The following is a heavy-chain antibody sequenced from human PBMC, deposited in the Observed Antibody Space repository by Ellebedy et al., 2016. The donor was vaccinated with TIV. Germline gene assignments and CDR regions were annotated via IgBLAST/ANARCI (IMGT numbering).Heavy chain of an antibody. J-gene: IGHJ4*02. CDR1: GGSINSDNY. D-gene: IGHD6-19*01. Sequence: MPSETLSLTCGVSGGSINSDNYWSWVRQHPGKGLEWIGFIYYSGSTYYNPSLRSRVTMSVDTSKNQFSLNLTSVTAADTAVYYCARGSGWYDPFDLWGQGTLVTVSS. CDR2: IYYSGST. CDR3: ARGSGWYDPFDL. V-gene: IGHV4-31*11.